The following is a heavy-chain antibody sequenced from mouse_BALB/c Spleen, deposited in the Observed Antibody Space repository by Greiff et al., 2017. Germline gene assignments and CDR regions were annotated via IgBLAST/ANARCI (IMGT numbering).Heavy chain of an antibody. D-gene: IGHD4-1*01. Sequence: QVQLKESGPGILQPSQTLSLTCSFSGFSLSTSGMGVSWIRQPSGKGLEWLAHIYWDDDKRYNPSLKSRLTISKDTSSNQVFLKITSVDTADTATYYCARLGLYFDYWGQGTTLTVSS. CDR2: IYWDDDK. V-gene: IGHV8-12*01. CDR1: GFSLSTSGMG. CDR3: ARLGLYFDY. J-gene: IGHJ2*01.